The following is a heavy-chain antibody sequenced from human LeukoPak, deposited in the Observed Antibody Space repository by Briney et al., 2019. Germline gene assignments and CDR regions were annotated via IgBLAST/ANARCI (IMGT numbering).Heavy chain of an antibody. V-gene: IGHV4-34*01. J-gene: IGHJ4*02. CDR2: INHSGST. D-gene: IGHD4-23*01. CDR3: ARGGWVVTGSHDY. CDR1: GGSFSGYY. Sequence: SETLSLTCAVYGGSFSGYYWSWIRQPPGKGLEWIGEINHSGSTNYNPSLKSRVTISVDTSKNQFSLKLSSVTAADTVVYYCARGGWVVTGSHDYWGQGTLVTVSS.